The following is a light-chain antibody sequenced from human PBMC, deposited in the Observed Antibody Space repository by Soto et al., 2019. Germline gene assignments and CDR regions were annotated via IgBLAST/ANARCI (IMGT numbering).Light chain of an antibody. CDR2: LNSDGSH. Sequence: QLVLTQSPSASASLGASVKLTCTLSSGHSNYAIAWHQQQPEKGPRFLMKLNSDGSHSKGDGIPDRFSGSSSGAERYLTISTLQSEDEADYYCQTWVTGIHIFDGGTKVTVL. CDR1: SGHSNYA. J-gene: IGLJ2*01. CDR3: QTWVTGIHI. V-gene: IGLV4-69*01.